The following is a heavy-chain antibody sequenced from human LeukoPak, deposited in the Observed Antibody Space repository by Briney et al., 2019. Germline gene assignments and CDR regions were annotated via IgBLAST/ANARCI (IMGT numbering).Heavy chain of an antibody. D-gene: IGHD1-26*01. CDR1: GFTFNDYA. V-gene: IGHV3-43D*03. J-gene: IGHJ5*02. CDR2: ITWDGGST. Sequence: PGGSLGLSCATSGFTFNDYAMHWVRQAPGKGLEWVSLITWDGGSTYYADSVKGRFTISRDNSKTSLYLQMNSLRAEDTALYYCAKDMGAFGELLRSWGQGTLVTVSS. CDR3: AKDMGAFGELLRS.